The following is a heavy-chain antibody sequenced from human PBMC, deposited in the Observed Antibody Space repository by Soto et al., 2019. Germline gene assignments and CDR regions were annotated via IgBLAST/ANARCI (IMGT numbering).Heavy chain of an antibody. V-gene: IGHV1-69*06. Sequence: GASVKVSCKASGGTFSSYAISWVRQAPGQGLEWMGGIIPIFGTANYAQKFQGRVTITADKSTSTAYMELSSLRSEDTAVYYCARSQHLVRAWFDPWGQGTLVTVSS. CDR3: ARSQHLVRAWFDP. CDR1: GGTFSSYA. J-gene: IGHJ5*02. D-gene: IGHD6-6*01. CDR2: IIPIFGTA.